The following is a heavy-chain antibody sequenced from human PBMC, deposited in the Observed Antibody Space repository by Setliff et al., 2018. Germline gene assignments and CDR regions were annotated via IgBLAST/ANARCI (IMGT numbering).Heavy chain of an antibody. D-gene: IGHD2-2*01. V-gene: IGHV4-59*12. CDR2: IYHSGSS. Sequence: SETLSLTCSVSGMSITSYYWSWIRQSPGRGLGWIGSIYHSGSSYYNPSLRSRVTISVDTSKNQFSLSLRSVTAADTAVYYCARGRMRGSCSCPSCTYDPFDIWCQGTLVTVSS. CDR1: GMSITSYY. CDR3: ARGRMRGSCSCPSCTYDPFDI. J-gene: IGHJ3*02.